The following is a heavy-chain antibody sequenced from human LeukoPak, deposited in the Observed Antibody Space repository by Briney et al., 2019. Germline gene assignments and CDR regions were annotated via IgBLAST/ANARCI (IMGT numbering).Heavy chain of an antibody. CDR3: ASPAGGTPFDY. Sequence: RSSVKVSCKASGGTFSSYAISWVRQAPGQGFEWMGGIIPIFGTANYAQKFQGRVTITTDESTSTAYMELSSLRSEDTAVYYCASPAGGTPFDYWGQGTLVTVSS. V-gene: IGHV1-69*05. CDR1: GGTFSSYA. CDR2: IIPIFGTA. D-gene: IGHD1-14*01. J-gene: IGHJ4*02.